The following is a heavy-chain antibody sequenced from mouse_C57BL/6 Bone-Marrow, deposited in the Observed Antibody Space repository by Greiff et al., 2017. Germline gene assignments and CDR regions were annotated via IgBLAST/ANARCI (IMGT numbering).Heavy chain of an antibody. CDR1: GFTFSSYA. J-gene: IGHJ2*01. CDR3: ASDDVSFDY. Sequence: EVMLVESGGGLVKPGGSLKLSCAASGFTFSSYAMSWVRQTPEKRLEWVATISDGGSYTYYPDNVKGRFTISRDNAKNNLYLQMSHLKTEDTAMYYCASDDVSFDYWGQGTTLTVSS. D-gene: IGHD2-3*01. CDR2: ISDGGSYT. V-gene: IGHV5-4*03.